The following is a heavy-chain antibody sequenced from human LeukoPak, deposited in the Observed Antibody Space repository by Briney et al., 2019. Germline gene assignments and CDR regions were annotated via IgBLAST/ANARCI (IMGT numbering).Heavy chain of an antibody. CDR3: ARRGGLLWFGESINNWFDP. D-gene: IGHD3-10*01. J-gene: IGHJ5*02. CDR1: GGSISSYY. CDR2: IYYSGST. Sequence: SETLSLTCTVSGGSISSYYWSWIRQPPGKGLEWIGYIYYSGSTNYNPSLKSRVTISVETSKNQFSLKLSSVTAADTAVYYCARRGGLLWFGESINNWFDPWGQGTLVTVSS. V-gene: IGHV4-59*01.